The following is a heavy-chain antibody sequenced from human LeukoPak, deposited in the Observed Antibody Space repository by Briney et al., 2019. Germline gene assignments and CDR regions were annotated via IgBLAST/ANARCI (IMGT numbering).Heavy chain of an antibody. J-gene: IGHJ4*02. Sequence: SETLSLTCAVYGGSFRGYYWSWIRQPPGKGLEWIGEINHSGSTNYNPSLKSRVTISVDMSKNQFSLKLSSVTAADTAVYYCARGCDDSSGYYQYYFDYWGQGTLVTVSS. CDR2: INHSGST. CDR3: ARGCDDSSGYYQYYFDY. CDR1: GGSFRGYY. D-gene: IGHD3-22*01. V-gene: IGHV4-34*01.